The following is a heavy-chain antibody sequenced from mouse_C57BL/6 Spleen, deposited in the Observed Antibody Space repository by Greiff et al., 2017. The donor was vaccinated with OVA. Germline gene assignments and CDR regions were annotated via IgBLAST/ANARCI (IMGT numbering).Heavy chain of an antibody. CDR2: INPNNGGT. Sequence: EVQLQQSGPELVKPGASVKIPCKASGYTFTDYYMDWVKQSHGKSLEWIGDINPNNGGTIYNQKFKGKATLTVDKSSSTAYMELRSLTSEDTAVYYCARGGDYGNYEAYWGQGTLVTVSA. CDR3: ARGGDYGNYEAY. D-gene: IGHD2-1*01. J-gene: IGHJ3*01. V-gene: IGHV1-18*01. CDR1: GYTFTDYY.